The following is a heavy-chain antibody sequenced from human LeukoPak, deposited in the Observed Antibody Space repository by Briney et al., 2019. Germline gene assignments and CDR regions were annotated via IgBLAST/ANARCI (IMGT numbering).Heavy chain of an antibody. CDR3: ARGRITMIVVVIPFDY. V-gene: IGHV4-34*01. CDR2: INHSGST. CDR1: GGSFSGYY. D-gene: IGHD3-22*01. J-gene: IGHJ4*02. Sequence: SETLSLTCAVCGGSFSGYYWSWIRQPPGKGLEWIGEINHSGSTNYNPSLKSRVTISVDTSKNQFSLKLSSVTAADTAVYYCARGRITMIVVVIPFDYWGQGTLVTVSS.